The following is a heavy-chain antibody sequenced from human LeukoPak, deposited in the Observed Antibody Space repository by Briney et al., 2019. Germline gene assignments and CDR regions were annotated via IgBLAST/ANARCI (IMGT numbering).Heavy chain of an antibody. J-gene: IGHJ4*02. CDR1: GGTFSIYA. Sequence: GASVKVSCKASGGTFSIYAISWVRQAPGQGLEWMGGIIPIFGTANYAQKFQGRVTITADESTSTAYMELSSLRSEDTAVYYCARAHDYSNSRFDYWGQGTLVTVSS. CDR3: ARAHDYSNSRFDY. D-gene: IGHD4-11*01. V-gene: IGHV1-69*13. CDR2: IIPIFGTA.